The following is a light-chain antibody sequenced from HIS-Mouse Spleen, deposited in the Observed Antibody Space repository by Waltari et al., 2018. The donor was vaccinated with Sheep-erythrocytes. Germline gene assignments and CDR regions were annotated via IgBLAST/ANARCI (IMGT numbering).Light chain of an antibody. CDR1: SSDVGRYNL. CDR3: CSYAGSSTPWV. CDR2: EGS. V-gene: IGLV2-23*01. J-gene: IGLJ3*02. Sequence: QSALTQPASVSGSPGQSITISCTGTSSDVGRYNLVSWYQQHPGKAPKLMIYEGSKRPSGVCKRFSGCKSGNTASLTISGLQAEDEADYYCCSYAGSSTPWVFGGGTKLTVL.